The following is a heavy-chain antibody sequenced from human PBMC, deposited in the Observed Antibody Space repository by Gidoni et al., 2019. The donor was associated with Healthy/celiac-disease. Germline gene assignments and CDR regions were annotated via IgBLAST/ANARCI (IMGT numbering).Heavy chain of an antibody. CDR1: GFSLSTSGVG. CDR2: IYWDDDK. CDR3: AHLPLGYCSGGSCYDNWFDP. D-gene: IGHD2-15*01. V-gene: IGHV2-5*02. Sequence: QITLKESGPTLVKPTQTLTLTCTFSGFSLSTSGVGVGWIRQPPGKALEWLALIYWDDDKRYSPSLKSRLTITKDTSKNQVVLTMTNMDPVDTATYYCAHLPLGYCSGGSCYDNWFDPWGQGTLVTVSS. J-gene: IGHJ5*02.